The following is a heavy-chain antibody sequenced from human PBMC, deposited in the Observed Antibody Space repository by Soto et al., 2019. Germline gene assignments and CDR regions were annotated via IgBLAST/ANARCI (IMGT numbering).Heavy chain of an antibody. D-gene: IGHD3-16*01. CDR3: ARQGTKRLTSGHDAFDF. J-gene: IGHJ3*01. Sequence: SVKVSCKASGGTFSSYTISWVRQAPGQGLEWMGRIIPILGIANYAQKFQGRVTITADKSTSTAYMELSSLRSEDTAVYYCARQGTKRLTSGHDAFDFWGQGTLVTVSS. V-gene: IGHV1-69*02. CDR1: GGTFSSYT. CDR2: IIPILGIA.